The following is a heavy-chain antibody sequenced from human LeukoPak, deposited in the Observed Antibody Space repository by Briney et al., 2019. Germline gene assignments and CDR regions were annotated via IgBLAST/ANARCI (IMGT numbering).Heavy chain of an antibody. Sequence: SETLSLTCAVSGGSISSSNWWSWVRQPPGKGLEWIGEIYHSGSTNYNPSLKSRVIISVDKSKNQFSLKLISVTAADTAVYYCARVRCSGGSCPYYYYYYYMDVWGKGTTVTVSS. CDR3: ARVRCSGGSCPYYYYYYYMDV. CDR2: IYHSGST. V-gene: IGHV4-4*02. J-gene: IGHJ6*03. D-gene: IGHD2-15*01. CDR1: GGSISSSNW.